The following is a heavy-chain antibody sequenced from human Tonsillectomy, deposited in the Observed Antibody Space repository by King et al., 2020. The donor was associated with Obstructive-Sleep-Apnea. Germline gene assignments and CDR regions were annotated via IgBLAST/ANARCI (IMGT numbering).Heavy chain of an antibody. D-gene: IGHD3-9*01. J-gene: IGHJ4*02. CDR1: GYSFTSYW. CDR3: ARQGILTGYGFDY. CDR2: TYPGDSDT. Sequence: EVQLVESGAEVKKPGESLKISCKGSGYSFTSYWIGWVRQMPGKGLEWMGITYPGDSDTGYSPSFQGQVTIPADKSISTAYLQWSSLQASDTAMYYCARQGILTGYGFDYWGQGTLVTVSS. V-gene: IGHV5-51*01.